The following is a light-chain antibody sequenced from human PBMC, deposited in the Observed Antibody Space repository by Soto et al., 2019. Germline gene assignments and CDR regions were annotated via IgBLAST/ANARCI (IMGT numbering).Light chain of an antibody. V-gene: IGKV3-15*01. CDR2: GVS. J-gene: IGKJ4*01. CDR1: QSVSSY. Sequence: EIVLTQSPATLSLSPGERATLSCRASQSVSSYLAWYQQKPGQAPRLLIYGVSTRANGVPARFSGSGSGTVFTLTISSLQSEDFAVYYCQQYNNWPLTFGGGTKVEIK. CDR3: QQYNNWPLT.